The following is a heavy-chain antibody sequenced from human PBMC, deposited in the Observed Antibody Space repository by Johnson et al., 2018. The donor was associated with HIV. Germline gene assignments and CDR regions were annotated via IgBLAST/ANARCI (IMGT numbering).Heavy chain of an antibody. J-gene: IGHJ3*02. Sequence: VQLVESGGGVVQPGGSLRLSCAASGFTFSTYWMSWVRQAPGQGLEWVANIKEDGSEKYYVDSVKGRFTISSDNAKNSLYLQMNSLRAEDTAVYYCATDIVVVLAVTGTGAAFDIWGQGTMVTISS. V-gene: IGHV3-7*01. D-gene: IGHD2-15*01. CDR1: GFTFSTYW. CDR3: ATDIVVVLAVTGTGAAFDI. CDR2: IKEDGSEK.